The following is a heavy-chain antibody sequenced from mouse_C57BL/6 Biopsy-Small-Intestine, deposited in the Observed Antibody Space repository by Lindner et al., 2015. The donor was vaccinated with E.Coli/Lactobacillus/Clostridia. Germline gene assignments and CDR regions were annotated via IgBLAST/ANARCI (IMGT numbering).Heavy chain of an antibody. J-gene: IGHJ1*03. CDR3: AKWGTTPPYWYFDV. D-gene: IGHD1-1*01. CDR1: GYAFSSYW. CDR2: IYPGDGDT. V-gene: IGHV1-80*01. Sequence: VQLQESGAELVKPGASVKISCKASGYAFSSYWMNWVKQRPGKGLEWIGQIYPGDGDTNYNGKFKGKATLTADKSSSTAYMQLSSLTSEDSAVYFCAKWGTTPPYWYFDVWGTGTTVTVSS.